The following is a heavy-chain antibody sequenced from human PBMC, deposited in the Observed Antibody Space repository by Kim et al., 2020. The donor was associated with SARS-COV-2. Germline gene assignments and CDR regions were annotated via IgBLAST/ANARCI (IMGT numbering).Heavy chain of an antibody. Sequence: GGSLRLSCAASGFTFSGSAMHWVRQASGKGLEWVGRIRSKANSYATAYAASVKGRFTISRDDSKNTAYLQMNSLKTEDTAVYYCTRPGAGMEEGGYYYYYGMNVWGQGTTVTVSS. CDR1: GFTFSGSA. J-gene: IGHJ6*02. D-gene: IGHD7-27*01. CDR2: IRSKANSYAT. V-gene: IGHV3-73*01. CDR3: TRPGAGMEEGGYYYYYGMNV.